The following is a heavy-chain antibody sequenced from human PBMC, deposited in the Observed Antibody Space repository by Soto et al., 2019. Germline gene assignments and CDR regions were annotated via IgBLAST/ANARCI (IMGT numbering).Heavy chain of an antibody. CDR2: INPNSGGT. Sequence: ASVKVSCKASGYTFTGYYMHWVRQAPGQGLEWMGWINPNSGGTNYAQKFQGWVTMTRDTSISTAYMELSRLRSDDTAVYYCARDRGGNTPRDWFDPWGQGTLVPVSS. D-gene: IGHD2-15*01. CDR3: ARDRGGNTPRDWFDP. J-gene: IGHJ5*02. V-gene: IGHV1-2*04. CDR1: GYTFTGYY.